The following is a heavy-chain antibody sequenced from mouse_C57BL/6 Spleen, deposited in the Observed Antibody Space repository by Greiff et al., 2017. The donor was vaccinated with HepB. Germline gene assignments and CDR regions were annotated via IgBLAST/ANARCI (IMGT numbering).Heavy chain of an antibody. J-gene: IGHJ1*03. CDR2: ISSGSSTI. D-gene: IGHD1-1*01. CDR3: ARDCDYGPYWYFDV. V-gene: IGHV5-17*01. Sequence: EVNLVESGGGLVKPGGSLKLSCAASGFTFSDYGMHWVRQAPEKGLEWVAYISSGSSTIYYADTVKGRFTISRDNAKNTLFLQMTSLRSEDTAMYYCARDCDYGPYWYFDVWGTGTTVTVSS. CDR1: GFTFSDYG.